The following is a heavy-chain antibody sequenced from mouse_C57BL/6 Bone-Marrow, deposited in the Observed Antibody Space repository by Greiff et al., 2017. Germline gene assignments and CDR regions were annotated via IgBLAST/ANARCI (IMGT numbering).Heavy chain of an antibody. CDR3: ASPITTASSFAY. D-gene: IGHD1-2*01. V-gene: IGHV5-17*01. CDR2: ISSGIGTI. CDR1: GFTFSDYG. Sequence: EVMLVESGGGLVKPGGSLKLSCAASGFTFSDYGMHWVRQAPEKGLEWVAYISSGIGTIYYADTVKGRFTISRDNAKNSLFLQMTSLRSKDTAMYYCASPITTASSFAYWGQGTLVTVSA. J-gene: IGHJ3*01.